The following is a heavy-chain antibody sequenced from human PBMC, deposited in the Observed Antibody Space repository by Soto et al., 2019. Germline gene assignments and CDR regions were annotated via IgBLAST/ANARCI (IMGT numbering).Heavy chain of an antibody. Sequence: SETLSLTCTVSGGSVSSGSYYWSWIRQPPGKGLEWIGYIYYSGSTNYNPSLKSRVTISVDTSKNQFSLKLSSVTAADTAVYYCAREFRHANWDGVGDYYYYYGMDVWGQGTTVTVSS. D-gene: IGHD1-1*01. CDR3: AREFRHANWDGVGDYYYYYGMDV. J-gene: IGHJ6*02. CDR2: IYYSGST. V-gene: IGHV4-61*01. CDR1: GGSVSSGSYY.